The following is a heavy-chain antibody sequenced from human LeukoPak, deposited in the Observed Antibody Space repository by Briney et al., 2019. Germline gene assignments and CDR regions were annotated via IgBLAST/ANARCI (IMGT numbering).Heavy chain of an antibody. CDR1: GFTFSRCA. CDR2: INDNGGTT. D-gene: IGHD1-26*01. Sequence: GGSLRLSXSASGFTFSRCAMHWVRQAQGKGMEYGSGINDNGGTTHYADSVRGRFTISRDNSKSMVFLLMTNLRPEDTAVYVCVKDLSGSWAFDLWGQGTLVTVSS. V-gene: IGHV3-64D*06. CDR3: VKDLSGSWAFDL. J-gene: IGHJ4*02.